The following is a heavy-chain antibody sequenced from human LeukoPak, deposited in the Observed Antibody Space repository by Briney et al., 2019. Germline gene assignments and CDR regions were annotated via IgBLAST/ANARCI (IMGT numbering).Heavy chain of an antibody. CDR1: GFTLSGYS. D-gene: IGHD4-23*01. J-gene: IGHJ4*02. CDR2: ISSSSSYI. Sequence: GGPLRLSCAASGFTLSGYSMNWVRQAPGKGLEWVSSISSSSSYIYYADSVKGRFAISRDNAKKSLDLQMNSLRAEDTAVYYCARVMTTVGYWGQGTLVTVSS. V-gene: IGHV3-21*01. CDR3: ARVMTTVGY.